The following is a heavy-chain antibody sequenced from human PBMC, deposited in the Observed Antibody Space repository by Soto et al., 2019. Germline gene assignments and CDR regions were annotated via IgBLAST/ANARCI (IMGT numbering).Heavy chain of an antibody. J-gene: IGHJ6*03. D-gene: IGHD3-3*01. Sequence: SQPFSLTSTLSGCAVSSGTYQWSWIRHSPGKGLEWIGYIYYTGSTNYNPSLKSRVTISVDTSTNQFSLKLTSVTAADTALYWRTRLQSYDLSGGSVATLDWGKGRTV. CDR2: IYYTGST. CDR3: TRLQSYDLSGGSVATLD. V-gene: IGHV4-61*01. CDR1: GCAVSSGTYQ.